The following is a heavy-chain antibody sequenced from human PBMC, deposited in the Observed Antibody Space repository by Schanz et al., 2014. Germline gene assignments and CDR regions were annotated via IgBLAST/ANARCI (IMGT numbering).Heavy chain of an antibody. CDR3: ARGGYSSGWYDRDIAHFDY. D-gene: IGHD6-19*01. J-gene: IGHJ4*02. CDR2: ISPYNGNT. CDR1: GYTFSSYG. V-gene: IGHV1-18*01. Sequence: QVQLVQSGAEVKKPGASVKVSCKTSGYTFSSYGITWVRQAPGQGLEWMGWISPYNGNTNYAPKVQGRVTVTTDTSTSTAYMELRSLRSDDTAVYYCARGGYSSGWYDRDIAHFDYWGQGTLXTVSS.